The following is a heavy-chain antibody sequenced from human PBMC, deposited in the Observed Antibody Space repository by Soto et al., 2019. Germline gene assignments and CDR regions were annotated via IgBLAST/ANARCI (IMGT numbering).Heavy chain of an antibody. J-gene: IGHJ6*03. V-gene: IGHV3-64*01. Sequence: EVQLAESGGGLAQPGGSLRLSCAASGFTLSGYAMDWVRQAPGKGLEYVSGISSNGVGTYYANSVQGRFTISRDNSKNTVYLQMGSLRPEDMAVYYCARRARPDFYYMDVWGKGTTVTVPS. D-gene: IGHD6-6*01. CDR3: ARRARPDFYYMDV. CDR1: GFTLSGYA. CDR2: ISSNGVGT.